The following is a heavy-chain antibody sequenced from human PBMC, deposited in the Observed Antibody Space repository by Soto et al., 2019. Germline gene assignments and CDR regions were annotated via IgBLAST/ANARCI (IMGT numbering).Heavy chain of an antibody. CDR1: GYTFTSYG. CDR2: ISAYNGNT. J-gene: IGHJ4*02. V-gene: IGHV1-18*01. CDR3: ARDWSGYDFFSTGLGVGATVGGEFDY. Sequence: QVQLVQSGAEVKKPGASVKVSCKASGYTFTSYGISWVRQAPGQGLEWMGWISAYNGNTNYAQKLQGRVTMTTDTSTSTAYMELRSLRSDDTAVYYCARDWSGYDFFSTGLGVGATVGGEFDYWGQGTLVTVSS. D-gene: IGHD5-12*01.